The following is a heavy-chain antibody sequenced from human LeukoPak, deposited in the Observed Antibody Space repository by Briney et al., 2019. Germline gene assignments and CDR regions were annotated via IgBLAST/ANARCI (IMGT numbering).Heavy chain of an antibody. Sequence: ASVKISCKVSGYTFTDYYMHWVQQAPEKGLEWMGLVDPEDGETIYAEKFQGRVTITADTSTDTAYMELSSLRSEDTAVYYCATGGGRVQANTPWYYYMDVWGKGTTVTVSS. V-gene: IGHV1-69-2*01. CDR2: VDPEDGET. CDR3: ATGGGRVQANTPWYYYMDV. J-gene: IGHJ6*03. D-gene: IGHD2-15*01. CDR1: GYTFTDYY.